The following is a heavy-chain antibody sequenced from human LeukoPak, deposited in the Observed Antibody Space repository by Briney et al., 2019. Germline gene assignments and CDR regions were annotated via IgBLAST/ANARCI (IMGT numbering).Heavy chain of an antibody. CDR2: ISSDGSNK. CDR1: GFSFSSYA. V-gene: IGHV3-30*04. D-gene: IGHD4-11*01. CDR3: ARVFTTATTIDAFDI. J-gene: IGHJ3*02. Sequence: GGSLRLSCAASGFSFSSYAMHWVRQAPGKGLEWVAGISSDGSNKYYADSVKGRFTISRDNSKNTLYLQMNSLRAEDTAVYYCARVFTTATTIDAFDIWGQGTMVTVSS.